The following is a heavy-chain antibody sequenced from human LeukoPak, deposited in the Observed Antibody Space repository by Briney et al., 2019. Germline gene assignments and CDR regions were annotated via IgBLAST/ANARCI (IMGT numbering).Heavy chain of an antibody. Sequence: PSETLSLTCIVSGGSISSTSYYWGWIRQPPGKGLEWIGTIYYSGTTYYNPSLKSRVTISVDTSKNQFSLKLSSVTAADTAVYYCARLRYCSSTSCPGLDYWGQGTLVTVSS. CDR1: GGSISSTSYY. J-gene: IGHJ4*02. D-gene: IGHD2-2*01. V-gene: IGHV4-39*07. CDR3: ARLRYCSSTSCPGLDY. CDR2: IYYSGTT.